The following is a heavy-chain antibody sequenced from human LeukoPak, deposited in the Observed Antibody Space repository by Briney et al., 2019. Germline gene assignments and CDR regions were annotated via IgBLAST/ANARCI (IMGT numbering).Heavy chain of an antibody. J-gene: IGHJ4*02. CDR3: AKDLDLVGGWSPWYFDY. D-gene: IGHD6-19*01. CDR1: GFTFSSYG. CDR2: IRYDGSNK. V-gene: IGHV3-30*02. Sequence: PGGSLRLSCAASGFTFSSYGMHWVRQAPGKGLEWVAFIRYDGSNKYYADSVKGRFTISRDNSKNTLYLQMNSLRAEDTAVYYCAKDLDLVGGWSPWYFDYWGQGTLVTVSS.